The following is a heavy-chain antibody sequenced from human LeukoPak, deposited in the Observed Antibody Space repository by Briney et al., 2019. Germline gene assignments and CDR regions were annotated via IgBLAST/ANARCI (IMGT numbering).Heavy chain of an antibody. D-gene: IGHD6-19*01. CDR1: GGSISSGGFS. Sequence: SETLSLTCAVSGGSISSGGFSLTWIRQAPGKGLEWIGYIYYSGSTYYSPSLNSRVTISVDRSKNQFSLTLSSVTAADTAVYFCARIADQWWFDPWGQGTLVTVSS. J-gene: IGHJ5*02. CDR3: ARIADQWWFDP. V-gene: IGHV4-30-2*01. CDR2: IYYSGST.